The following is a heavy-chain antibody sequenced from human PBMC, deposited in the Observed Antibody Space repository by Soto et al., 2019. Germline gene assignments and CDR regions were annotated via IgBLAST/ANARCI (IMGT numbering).Heavy chain of an antibody. CDR2: IYYSGST. Sequence: PSETLSLTCTVSGGSISSYYWSWIRQPPGKGLEWIGYIYYSGSTNYNPSLKSRVTISVDTSKNQFSLKLSSVTAADTAVYYCARDGGQWRYNWFDPWGQGTLVTVSS. CDR1: GGSISSYY. V-gene: IGHV4-59*01. CDR3: ARDGGQWRYNWFDP. J-gene: IGHJ5*02. D-gene: IGHD6-19*01.